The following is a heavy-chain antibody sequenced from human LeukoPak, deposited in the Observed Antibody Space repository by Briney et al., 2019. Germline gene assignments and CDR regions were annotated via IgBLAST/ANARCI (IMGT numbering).Heavy chain of an antibody. Sequence: GASVKVSCKASGYTFTGYYMHWVRQAPGQGLEWMGWINPNSGGTNYAQKFQGRVTMTTDTSTSTAYMELRSLRSDDTAVYYCARDPGVYDFWSGYSNDAFDIWGQGTMVTVSS. CDR2: INPNSGGT. CDR1: GYTFTGYY. J-gene: IGHJ3*02. CDR3: ARDPGVYDFWSGYSNDAFDI. D-gene: IGHD3-3*01. V-gene: IGHV1-2*02.